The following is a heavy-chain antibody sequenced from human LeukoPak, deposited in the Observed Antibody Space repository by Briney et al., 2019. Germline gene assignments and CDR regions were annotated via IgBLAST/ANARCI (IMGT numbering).Heavy chain of an antibody. CDR3: ARATNLDWLSDNAPGFDY. J-gene: IGHJ4*02. CDR2: IYYSGST. CDR1: GGPISSGDYY. V-gene: IGHV4-30-4*01. Sequence: SQTLSLTCTVSGGPISSGDYYWSWIRQPPGKGLEWIGYIYYSGSTYYNPSLKSRVTISVDTSKNQFSLKLSSVTAADTAVYYCARATNLDWLSDNAPGFDYWGQGTLVTVSS. D-gene: IGHD3-9*01.